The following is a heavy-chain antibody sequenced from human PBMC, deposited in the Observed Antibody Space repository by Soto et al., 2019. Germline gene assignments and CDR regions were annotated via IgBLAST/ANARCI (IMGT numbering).Heavy chain of an antibody. D-gene: IGHD7-27*01. Sequence: EVQLLESGGGLARPGGSLRLSCVASGFTFSDYAMTWVRQAPGKGLEWVATISATGGNIEYTDSLKGRFTISRDTSKNTLYLQLNGLTSDDTAAHYCAKVAGGLGYFDLWGRGTLVTVST. CDR2: ISATGGNI. V-gene: IGHV3-23*01. CDR1: GFTFSDYA. CDR3: AKVAGGLGYFDL. J-gene: IGHJ2*01.